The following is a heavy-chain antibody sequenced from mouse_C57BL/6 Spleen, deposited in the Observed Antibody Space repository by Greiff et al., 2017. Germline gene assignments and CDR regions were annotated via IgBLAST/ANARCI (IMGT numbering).Heavy chain of an antibody. CDR2: ISSGGDYI. D-gene: IGHD2-1*01. J-gene: IGHJ3*01. CDR1: GFTFSSYA. Sequence: EVKVEESGEGLVKPGGSLKLSCAASGFTFSSYAMSWVRQTPEKRLEWVAYISSGGDYIYYADTVKGRFTISRDNARNTLYLQMSSLKSEDTAMYYCTRDGYGNYPPFAYWGQGTLVTVSA. CDR3: TRDGYGNYPPFAY. V-gene: IGHV5-9-1*02.